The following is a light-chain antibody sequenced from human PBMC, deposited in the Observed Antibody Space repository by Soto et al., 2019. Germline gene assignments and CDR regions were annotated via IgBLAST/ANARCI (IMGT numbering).Light chain of an antibody. V-gene: IGLV1-47*01. CDR1: SSDIASSY. J-gene: IGLJ1*01. Sequence: QSVLTQPPSESGTPGQRVTISCSGASSDIASSYVYWYQQLPGSAPRLLIFRNDQRPSGVPDRFSGSKSGTSASLAISGLRSEDEADYYCVTWDDSLSGPFVFGTGTKLTVL. CDR2: RND. CDR3: VTWDDSLSGPFV.